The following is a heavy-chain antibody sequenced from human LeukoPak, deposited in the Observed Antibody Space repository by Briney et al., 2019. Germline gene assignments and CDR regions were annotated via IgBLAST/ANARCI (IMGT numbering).Heavy chain of an antibody. CDR2: ISGSGDST. CDR3: ARTTGCSSTSCYVNF. CDR1: GVTFSSYG. J-gene: IGHJ4*02. V-gene: IGHV3-23*01. D-gene: IGHD2-2*01. Sequence: PGGSLRLSCAASGVTFSSYGMHWVRQAPGEGLEWVSGISGSGDSTYYADSVKGRFTISRDNSKNTLYLQMTSLRADDTAVYYCARTTGCSSTSCYVNFWGQGTLVTVSS.